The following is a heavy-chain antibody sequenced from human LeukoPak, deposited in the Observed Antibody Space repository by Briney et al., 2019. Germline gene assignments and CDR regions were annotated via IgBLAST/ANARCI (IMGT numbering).Heavy chain of an antibody. V-gene: IGHV4-59*01. CDR3: ARSYSSGYYYFDY. CDR1: GGSFSGYY. CDR2: IYYSGGT. D-gene: IGHD6-19*01. J-gene: IGHJ4*02. Sequence: SETLSLTCAVYGGSFSGYYWSWIRQPPGKGLEWIGHIYYSGGTNYNPSLKSRVTMSIDTSKNQFSLRLTSVTAADTAVYYCARSYSSGYYYFDYWGQGTLVTVSS.